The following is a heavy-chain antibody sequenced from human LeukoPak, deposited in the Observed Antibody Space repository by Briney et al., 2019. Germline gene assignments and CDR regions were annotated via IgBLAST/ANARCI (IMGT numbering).Heavy chain of an antibody. V-gene: IGHV3-23*01. Sequence: GGSLRLSCAASGFTFSSYAMSWVRQAPGKGLEWVSAISGSGGSTYYADSVKGRFTISRDNSKNTLYLQMNSLRAEHTAVYYCARTDDSFGRLPTEEYFQHWGQGTLVTVSS. CDR1: GFTFSSYA. D-gene: IGHD3-16*01. CDR2: ISGSGGST. CDR3: ARTDDSFGRLPTEEYFQH. J-gene: IGHJ1*01.